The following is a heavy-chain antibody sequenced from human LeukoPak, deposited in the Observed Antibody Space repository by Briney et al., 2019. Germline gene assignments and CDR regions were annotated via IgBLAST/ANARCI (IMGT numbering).Heavy chain of an antibody. V-gene: IGHV3-53*01. CDR3: AKDPNGDYVGGFDM. J-gene: IGHJ3*02. CDR2: IYSGGST. D-gene: IGHD4-17*01. Sequence: PGGSLRLSCAASGFTVSSNYISWVRQAPGKGLEWVSVIYSGGSTYYADSVKGRFTISRDDSKNTLYLQMNGLRVEDTAVYYCAKDPNGDYVGGFDMRGPGTMVTVSS. CDR1: GFTVSSNY.